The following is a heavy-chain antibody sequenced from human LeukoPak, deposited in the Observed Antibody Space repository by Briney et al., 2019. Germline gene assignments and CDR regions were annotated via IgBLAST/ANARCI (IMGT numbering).Heavy chain of an antibody. J-gene: IGHJ4*02. CDR1: GFTFSSYA. CDR3: AKVRIAAAGKPSYFDY. V-gene: IGHV3-23*01. Sequence: PGGSLRLSCAASGFTFSSYAMSWARQAPGKGLEWVSAISGSGGSTYYADSVKGRFTISRDNSKNTLYLQMNSLRAEDTAVYYCAKVRIAAAGKPSYFDYWGQGTLVTVSS. D-gene: IGHD6-13*01. CDR2: ISGSGGST.